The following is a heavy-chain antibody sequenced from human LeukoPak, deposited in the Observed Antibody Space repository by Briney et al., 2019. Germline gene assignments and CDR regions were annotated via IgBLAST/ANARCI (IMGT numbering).Heavy chain of an antibody. CDR1: GFTFSSYG. J-gene: IGHJ4*02. CDR3: AKDRLGALLYFDS. CDR2: ISGSGGTT. V-gene: IGHV3-23*01. D-gene: IGHD1-26*01. Sequence: GGTLRLSCAASGFTFSSYGMSWVRQAPGKGLEWVSAISGSGGTTYYADAVKGRFTISRDSSMNTLYLQMNSLRAEDTAVYSCAKDRLGALLYFDSWGQGTLVTVSS.